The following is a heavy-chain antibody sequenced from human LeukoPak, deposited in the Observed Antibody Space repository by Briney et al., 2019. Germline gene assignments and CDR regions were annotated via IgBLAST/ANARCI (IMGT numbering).Heavy chain of an antibody. CDR3: AADFRFEDFDWLPGGY. J-gene: IGHJ4*02. CDR2: IVVGSGNT. V-gene: IGHV1-58*02. Sequence: SVKVSCKASGFTFTSSAMQWVRQARGQRLEWIGWIVVGSGNTNYAQKFQERVTITRGMSTSTAYMELSSLRSEDTAVYYCAADFRFEDFDWLPGGYWGQGTLVTVSS. D-gene: IGHD3-9*01. CDR1: GFTFTSSA.